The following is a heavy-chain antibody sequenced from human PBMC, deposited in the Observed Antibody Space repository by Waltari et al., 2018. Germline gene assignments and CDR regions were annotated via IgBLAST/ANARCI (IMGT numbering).Heavy chain of an antibody. V-gene: IGHV1-69*04. CDR2: IIPILGIA. CDR1: GGTFLSYA. Sequence: QVQLVQSGAEVKKPGSSVKVSCNASGGTFLSYAISVVPRDPGKGLEWMGRIIPILGIANYAQKFQGRVTITADKSTSTAYMELSSLRSEDTAVYYCARGPDYDSSGYYFGIPFAGWGQGTLVTVSS. D-gene: IGHD3-22*01. CDR3: ARGPDYDSSGYYFGIPFAG. J-gene: IGHJ4*02.